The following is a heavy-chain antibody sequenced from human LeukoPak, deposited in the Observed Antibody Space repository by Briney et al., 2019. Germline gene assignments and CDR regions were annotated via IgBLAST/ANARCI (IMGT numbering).Heavy chain of an antibody. Sequence: ASVKVSCKASGYTFTDYYMHWVRQAPGQGLEWMGWINPNSGGTNYAQKFQGRVTMTRDTSISTAYMELSRLRSDDTAVYYCARWQMVRGYSGYDPGADDAFDIWGQGTMVTVSS. CDR2: INPNSGGT. V-gene: IGHV1-2*02. D-gene: IGHD5-12*01. CDR1: GYTFTDYY. J-gene: IGHJ3*02. CDR3: ARWQMVRGYSGYDPGADDAFDI.